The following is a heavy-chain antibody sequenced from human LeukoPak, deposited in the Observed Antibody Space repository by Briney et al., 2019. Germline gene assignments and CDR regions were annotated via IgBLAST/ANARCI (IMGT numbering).Heavy chain of an antibody. V-gene: IGHV3-48*03. CDR2: ISSLGTKI. CDR3: ARERVTTGGDACDI. J-gene: IGHJ3*02. Sequence: GGSLRLSCAASGFTFSSSEVNWVRQAPGKGLEWVSYISSLGTKIYHADSVKGRFTMSRDNAKNSLYLQMNSLRAEDTAIYYCARERVTTGGDACDIWGHGTMVTVSS. CDR1: GFTFSSSE. D-gene: IGHD4-11*01.